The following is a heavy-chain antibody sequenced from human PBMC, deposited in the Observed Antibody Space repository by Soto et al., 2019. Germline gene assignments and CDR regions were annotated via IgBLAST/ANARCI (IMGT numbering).Heavy chain of an antibody. J-gene: IGHJ2*01. CDR2: ISGSGGST. CDR1: GLNIGGFG. Sequence: GLFQRHSCAASGLNIGGFGMRWVRKAPGKGLEWVSAISGSGGSTYYADSVKGRFTISRDNSRDTLHLQMNSLRAEDTAVYYCAKAEGGYPYWCFDLWGHGALVT. CDR3: AKAEGGYPYWCFDL. V-gene: IGHV3-23*01. D-gene: IGHD5-12*01.